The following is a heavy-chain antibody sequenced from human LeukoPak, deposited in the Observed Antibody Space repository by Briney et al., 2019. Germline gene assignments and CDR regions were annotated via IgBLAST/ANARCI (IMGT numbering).Heavy chain of an antibody. Sequence: TGGSLRLSCAASGFTFSSYSMNWVRQAPGKGLEWVSYISSSSSTIYYADSVKGRFTISRDNAKNSLYLQMNSLRAEDTAVYYCARDSDLSGWYPGYWDYWGQGTLVTVSS. CDR3: ARDSDLSGWYPGYWDY. J-gene: IGHJ4*02. V-gene: IGHV3-48*01. CDR2: ISSSSSTI. CDR1: GFTFSSYS. D-gene: IGHD6-19*01.